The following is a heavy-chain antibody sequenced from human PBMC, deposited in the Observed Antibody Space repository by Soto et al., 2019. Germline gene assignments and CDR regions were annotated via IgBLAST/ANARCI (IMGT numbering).Heavy chain of an antibody. J-gene: IGHJ4*02. V-gene: IGHV3-23*01. Sequence: GGSLRLSCAASAFTFSSYAMAWVRLAPGKGLEWVSSIGGSGGDISYADPVKGRFTISRDNSKNTLYLQMDSLRAEDTAIYYCAKKYRGTYPFDYWGQGTLVTVSS. D-gene: IGHD1-26*01. CDR3: AKKYRGTYPFDY. CDR2: IGGSGGDI. CDR1: AFTFSSYA.